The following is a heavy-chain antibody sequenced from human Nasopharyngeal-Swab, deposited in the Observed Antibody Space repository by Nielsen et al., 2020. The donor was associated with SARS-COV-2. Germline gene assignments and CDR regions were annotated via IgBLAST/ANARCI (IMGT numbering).Heavy chain of an antibody. J-gene: IGHJ2*01. Sequence: SLKISCAASGFTFDDYAMHRVRPAPGKGLEWVSGISWNSGSIGYADSVKGRFTISRDNAKNSLYLQMNSLRAEDTALYYCAKDSYSSSWGPHWYFDLWGRGTLVTVSS. V-gene: IGHV3-9*01. D-gene: IGHD6-13*01. CDR3: AKDSYSSSWGPHWYFDL. CDR1: GFTFDDYA. CDR2: ISWNSGSI.